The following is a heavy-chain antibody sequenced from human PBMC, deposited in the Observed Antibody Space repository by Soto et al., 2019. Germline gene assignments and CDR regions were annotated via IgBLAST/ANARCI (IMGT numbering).Heavy chain of an antibody. J-gene: IGHJ4*02. CDR2: IKSKRDGETT. V-gene: IGHV3-15*01. D-gene: IGHD1-26*01. Sequence: DVQLVESGGDFVKPGGSLRLSCAVSGFTFSGAWMSWVRQAPGKGLEWVGRIKSKRDGETTDYTAPVKGRFTLSRDDSKNTLYLQMNSLKDEDTAVYYCSTVPPWDPRGAHFDYWGQGTLVTVSS. CDR1: GFTFSGAW. CDR3: STVPPWDPRGAHFDY.